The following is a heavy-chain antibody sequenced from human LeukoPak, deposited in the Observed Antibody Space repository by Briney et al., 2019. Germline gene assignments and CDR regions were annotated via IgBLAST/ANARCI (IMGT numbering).Heavy chain of an antibody. Sequence: GGSLRLSCAASGFTFSSSAMSWVRQAPGKGLEWVSAISNNGGYTYYADSVQGRFTISRDNSKSTLCLQMNSLRAEDTAVYYCASRPPWAAFDIWGQGTMVTVSS. V-gene: IGHV3-23*01. CDR2: ISNNGGYT. D-gene: IGHD7-27*01. CDR3: ASRPPWAAFDI. J-gene: IGHJ3*02. CDR1: GFTFSSSA.